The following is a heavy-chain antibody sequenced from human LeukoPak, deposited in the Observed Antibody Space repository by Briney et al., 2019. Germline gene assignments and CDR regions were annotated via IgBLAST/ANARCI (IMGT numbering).Heavy chain of an antibody. V-gene: IGHV1-2*02. Sequence: ASVKVSCKASGYIFTSYYIHWVRQAPRQGLEWMGWINSNSGVTNYAQKFQGRVTMTSDMSISTAYMELRRLKSEDTAVYYCARDPGSNFFDYWGQGTQITVSS. CDR1: GYIFTSYY. D-gene: IGHD5/OR15-5a*01. CDR2: INSNSGVT. J-gene: IGHJ4*02. CDR3: ARDPGSNFFDY.